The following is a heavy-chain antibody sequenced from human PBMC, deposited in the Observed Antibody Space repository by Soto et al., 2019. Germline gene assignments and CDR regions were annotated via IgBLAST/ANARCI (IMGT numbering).Heavy chain of an antibody. D-gene: IGHD3-10*01. CDR3: ARDTPMVRAV. Sequence: QVQLQESGPGLVKPSQTLSLTCTVSGGSISSGGYYWSWIRQHPGKGLEWIGYIYYSGSTYYNPSLKXRVFIXXDTSKNQFSLKLSSVTAADTAVYYCARDTPMVRAVWGQGTMVTVSS. CDR2: IYYSGST. J-gene: IGHJ3*01. CDR1: GGSISSGGYY. V-gene: IGHV4-31*03.